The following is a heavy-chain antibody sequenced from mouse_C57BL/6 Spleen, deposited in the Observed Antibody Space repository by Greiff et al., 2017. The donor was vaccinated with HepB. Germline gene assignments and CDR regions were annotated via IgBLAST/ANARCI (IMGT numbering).Heavy chain of an antibody. CDR1: GYTFTSYW. V-gene: IGHV1-64*01. CDR2: IHPNSGST. CDR3: AIQFLGYYAMDY. J-gene: IGHJ4*01. Sequence: QVQLKQPGAELVKPGASVKLSCKASGYTFTSYWMHWVKQRPGQGLEWIGMIHPNSGSTNYNEKFKSKATLTVDKSSSTASMQLSSLTSEDSAVYSCAIQFLGYYAMDYWGQGTSVTVSS.